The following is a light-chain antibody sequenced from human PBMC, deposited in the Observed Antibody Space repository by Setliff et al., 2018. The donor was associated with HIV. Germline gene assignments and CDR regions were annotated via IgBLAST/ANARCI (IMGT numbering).Light chain of an antibody. CDR1: NSDVGGYNY. CDR3: SSYAITNTLP. J-gene: IGLJ1*01. Sequence: QSALAQPASVSGSPGQSITTACTGTNSDVGGYNYVSWYQQHPGRAPKLIIYEVRNRPSGVSHRFSGSKSGNTASLTISGLQAEDEADYYCSSYAITNTLPFGTGTKVTVL. V-gene: IGLV2-14*01. CDR2: EVR.